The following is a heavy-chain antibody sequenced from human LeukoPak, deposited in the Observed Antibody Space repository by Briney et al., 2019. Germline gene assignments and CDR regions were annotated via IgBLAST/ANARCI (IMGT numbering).Heavy chain of an antibody. CDR3: ARDGSVESGHYYFDY. CDR2: IAPRSGAT. CDR1: GYTFSGSY. D-gene: IGHD3-10*01. Sequence: GASVKVSCKASGYTFSGSYIHWVRQAPGQGLEWMGWIAPRSGATNYAPKLQGRVILTRDTSFTTAYMELSGLRSDDTAIYYCARDGSVESGHYYFDYWGQGALVTVSS. J-gene: IGHJ4*02. V-gene: IGHV1-2*02.